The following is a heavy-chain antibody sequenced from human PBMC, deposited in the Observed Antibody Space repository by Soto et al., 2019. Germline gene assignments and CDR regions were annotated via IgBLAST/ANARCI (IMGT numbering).Heavy chain of an antibody. Sequence: GASVKVSCKASGYTFTSYGISWVRQAPGQGLEWMGWISAYNGNTNYAQKLQGRVTMTTDTSASTAYMELRSLRSDDTAVYYCAGAIPNYYGSGSYYNWFDPWGQGTLVTVSS. D-gene: IGHD3-10*01. CDR2: ISAYNGNT. CDR1: GYTFTSYG. J-gene: IGHJ5*02. CDR3: AGAIPNYYGSGSYYNWFDP. V-gene: IGHV1-18*01.